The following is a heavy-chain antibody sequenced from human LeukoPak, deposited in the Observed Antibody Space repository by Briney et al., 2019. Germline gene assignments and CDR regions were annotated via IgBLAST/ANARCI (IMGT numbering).Heavy chain of an antibody. V-gene: IGHV3-23*01. CDR1: GFTFSSYA. Sequence: LPGGSLRLSCAASGFTFSSYAMSWVRQAPGKGLEWVSAISGSSGSTYYADSVKGRFTISRDNSKNTLYLQMNSLRAEDTAVYYCAKDLMEQLVPALWDYWGQGTLVTVSS. CDR2: ISGSSGST. CDR3: AKDLMEQLVPALWDY. J-gene: IGHJ4*02. D-gene: IGHD6-13*01.